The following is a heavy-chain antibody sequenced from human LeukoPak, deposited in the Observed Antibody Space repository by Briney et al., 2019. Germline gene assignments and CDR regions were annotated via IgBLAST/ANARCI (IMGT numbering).Heavy chain of an antibody. CDR3: ARATTVTHVYYYYMDV. J-gene: IGHJ6*03. CDR2: IKQDGSEK. V-gene: IGHV3-7*01. D-gene: IGHD4-17*01. CDR1: GFTFSSYW. Sequence: GGSLRLSCAASGFTFSSYWMSWVRQAPGKGLEWVANIKQDGSEKYYVDSVKGRFTISRDNAKNSLYLQMNSLRAEDTAVYYCARATTVTHVYYYYMDVWGKGTTVTISS.